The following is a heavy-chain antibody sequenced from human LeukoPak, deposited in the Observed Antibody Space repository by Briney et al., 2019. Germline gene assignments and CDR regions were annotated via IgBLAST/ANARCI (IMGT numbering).Heavy chain of an antibody. CDR2: IRPDGHT. CDR1: DYFSTAYY. V-gene: IGHV4-38-2*02. J-gene: IGHJ3*01. CDR3: ARQVATKGEWAFDV. D-gene: IGHD5-12*01. Sequence: PSETLSLTCTVSDYFSTAYYWGWIRQPPGKGLEWMASIRPDGHTYTNSSLRNQLTVSADMSRNEFSLKLNSLTAADTAVYYCARQVATKGEWAFDVGGQGTVVTVSS.